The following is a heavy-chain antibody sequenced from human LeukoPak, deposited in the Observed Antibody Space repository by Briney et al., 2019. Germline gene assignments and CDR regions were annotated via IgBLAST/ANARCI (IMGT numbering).Heavy chain of an antibody. D-gene: IGHD3-10*01. CDR2: ISGSGGST. J-gene: IGHJ4*02. Sequence: PGGSLRLSCAASGFTFSSYAMSWVRQAPGKGLEWVSAISGSGGSTYYADSVKGWFTISRDNSKNTPYLQMNSLRAEDTAVYYCAKGPGLLWFGESYPFDYWGQGTLVTVSS. V-gene: IGHV3-23*01. CDR3: AKGPGLLWFGESYPFDY. CDR1: GFTFSSYA.